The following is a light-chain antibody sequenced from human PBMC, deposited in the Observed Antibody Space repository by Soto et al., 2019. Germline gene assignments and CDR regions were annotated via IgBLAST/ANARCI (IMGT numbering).Light chain of an antibody. J-gene: IGKJ4*01. V-gene: IGKV3D-20*01. CDR3: QQYGAFPLT. CDR2: DAT. Sequence: EIVLTQSPAILSLSPGERATLSCGTSQSVTSYLGWYQQRPGLAPRLLIFDATNRATGIPDRFSGSGSETDFTLTIDRLEPEDSAVYYCQQYGAFPLTFGGGTKVEVK. CDR1: QSVTSY.